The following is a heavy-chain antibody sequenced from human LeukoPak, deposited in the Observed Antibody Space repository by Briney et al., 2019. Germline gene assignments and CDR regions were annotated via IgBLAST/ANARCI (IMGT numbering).Heavy chain of an antibody. CDR1: GFTFSSYG. D-gene: IGHD2-2*01. V-gene: IGHV3-30*02. J-gene: IGHJ4*02. CDR3: AKDGLGYCSSTSCSYDY. CDR2: IRYDGSNK. Sequence: GGSLRLSCAASGFTFSSYGMHWVRQAPGKGLEWVAFIRYDGSNKYYADSVKGRFTISRDNSKNTLYLQMNSLRAEDTAVYYCAKDGLGYCSSTSCSYDYWGQGTLVTVSS.